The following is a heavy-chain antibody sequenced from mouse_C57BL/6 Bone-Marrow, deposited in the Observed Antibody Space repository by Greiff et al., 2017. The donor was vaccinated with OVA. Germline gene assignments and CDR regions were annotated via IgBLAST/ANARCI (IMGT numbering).Heavy chain of an antibody. CDR2: IYPGNSDT. D-gene: IGHD2-12*01. V-gene: IGHV1-5*01. J-gene: IGHJ4*01. Sequence: EVMLVESGTVLARPGASVKMSCKTSGYTFTSYWMHWVKQRPGQGLEWIGAIYPGNSDTSYNQKFKGKAKLTAVTSASTAYMELSSLTNEDSAVYYCTRGYYSPYAMDYWGQGTSVTVSS. CDR3: TRGYYSPYAMDY. CDR1: GYTFTSYW.